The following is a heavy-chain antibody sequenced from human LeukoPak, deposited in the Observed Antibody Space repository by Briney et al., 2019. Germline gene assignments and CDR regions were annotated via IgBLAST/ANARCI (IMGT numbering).Heavy chain of an antibody. J-gene: IGHJ3*01. V-gene: IGHV1-18*01. CDR1: VHIYTSFG. CDR3: GRVGHYNNSGDDFDC. D-gene: IGHD3-22*01. Sequence: GASVKVSCSTSVHIYTSFGLLWARQAPGQGLEWMGWISVYRGNRNFAQNLQGRLTLTTDTSTNTAYMELRSLTSDDTAVYYCGRVGHYNNSGDDFDCWGQGTKVTVSS. CDR2: ISVYRGNR.